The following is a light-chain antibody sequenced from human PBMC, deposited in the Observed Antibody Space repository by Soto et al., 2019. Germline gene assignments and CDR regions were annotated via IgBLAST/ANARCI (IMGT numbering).Light chain of an antibody. J-gene: IGKJ1*01. CDR1: QSVSSNY. CDR2: GAS. Sequence: EIVLTQAPGTLSLSPGERATLSCRASQSVSSNYLAWYQRKPGQPPRLLIYGASSRATDIPNRFSGSGSGKDFTLTITRLEPEDFAVYFCQQYGGSPPTFGQGTKVEIK. V-gene: IGKV3-20*01. CDR3: QQYGGSPPT.